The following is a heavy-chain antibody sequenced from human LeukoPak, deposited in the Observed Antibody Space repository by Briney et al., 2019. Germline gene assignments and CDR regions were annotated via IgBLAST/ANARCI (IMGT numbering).Heavy chain of an antibody. J-gene: IGHJ4*02. CDR1: GFTFSSYS. CDR2: ISGSGGST. CDR3: ARSALGFFDY. D-gene: IGHD3-10*01. V-gene: IGHV3-23*01. Sequence: GGSLRLSCAASGFTFSSYSMSWVRQAPGKGLEWVSAISGSGGSTYYADSVKGRFTISRDNSKNTLFLQMNSLRAEDTAVYYCARSALGFFDYWGQGTLVTVSS.